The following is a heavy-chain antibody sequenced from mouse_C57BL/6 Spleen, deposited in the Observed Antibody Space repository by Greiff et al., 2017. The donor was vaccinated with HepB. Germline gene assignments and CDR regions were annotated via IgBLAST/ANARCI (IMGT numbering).Heavy chain of an antibody. CDR2: IHPNSGST. D-gene: IGHD1-1*02. J-gene: IGHJ2*01. V-gene: IGHV1-64*01. Sequence: VQLQQPGAELVKPGASVKLSCKASGYTFTSYWMHWVKQRPGQGLEWIGMIHPNSGSTNYNEKFKSKATLTVDKSSSTAYMQLSSLTSEDSAVYYCASEGLWYYFDYWGQGTTLTVSS. CDR1: GYTFTSYW. CDR3: ASEGLWYYFDY.